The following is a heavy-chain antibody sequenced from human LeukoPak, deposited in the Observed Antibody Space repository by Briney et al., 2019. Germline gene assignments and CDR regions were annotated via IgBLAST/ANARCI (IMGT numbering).Heavy chain of an antibody. CDR3: ARDHEKGDYYGSGSDY. CDR1: GYTFTSYG. V-gene: IGHV1-46*01. D-gene: IGHD3-10*01. CDR2: INPSGGST. Sequence: VASVKVSCKASGYTFTSYGISWVRQAPGQGLEWMGIINPSGGSTSYAQKFQGRVTMTRDMSTSTVYMELSSLRSEDTAVYYCARDHEKGDYYGSGSDYWGQGTLVTVSS. J-gene: IGHJ4*02.